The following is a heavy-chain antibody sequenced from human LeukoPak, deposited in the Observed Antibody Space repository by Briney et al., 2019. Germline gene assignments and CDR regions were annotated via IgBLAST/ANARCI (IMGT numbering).Heavy chain of an antibody. Sequence: GGSLRLSCATSGLTFRTYWMSWVRQAPGKGLEWVANIKEDGSDNNYVDSVKGRFTISRDNAKNSLFLQMNSLRAEDTALYYCARGGGAPDYWDQGTLVTVSS. D-gene: IGHD3-16*01. CDR2: IKEDGSDN. V-gene: IGHV3-7*04. CDR1: GLTFRTYW. J-gene: IGHJ4*02. CDR3: ARGGGAPDY.